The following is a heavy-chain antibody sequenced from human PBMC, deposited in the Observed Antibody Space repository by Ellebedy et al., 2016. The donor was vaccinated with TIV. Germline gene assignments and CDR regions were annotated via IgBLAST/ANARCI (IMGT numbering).Heavy chain of an antibody. CDR1: GFTFSTYT. V-gene: IGHV3-7*03. Sequence: GESLKISCAASGFTFSTYTMHWVRQAPEKGLEWVANIKQDGSEKYYVDSVKGRFTISRDNAKNSLYLQMNSLRAEDTAVYYCARFAGMDVWGQGTTVTVSS. J-gene: IGHJ6*02. CDR3: ARFAGMDV. CDR2: IKQDGSEK.